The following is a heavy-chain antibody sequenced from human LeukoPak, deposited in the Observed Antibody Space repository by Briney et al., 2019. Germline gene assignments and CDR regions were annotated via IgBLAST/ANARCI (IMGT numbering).Heavy chain of an antibody. Sequence: NSGESLKISCKGSGYSFTSYWIGWVRQMPGKGLEWMGIIYPVDSDTRYSPSFQGQVTISADKSISTAYLQWSSLKASDTAMYYCARQWIQLSHRTYYYYMDVWGKGTTVTVSS. J-gene: IGHJ6*03. CDR2: IYPVDSDT. CDR3: ARQWIQLSHRTYYYYMDV. V-gene: IGHV5-51*01. CDR1: GYSFTSYW. D-gene: IGHD5-18*01.